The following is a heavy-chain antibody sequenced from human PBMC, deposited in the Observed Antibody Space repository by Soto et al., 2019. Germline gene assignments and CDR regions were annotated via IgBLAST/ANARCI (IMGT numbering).Heavy chain of an antibody. CDR2: LYPGDSDT. CDR1: GYSFTNYW. J-gene: IGHJ6*02. Sequence: EVQLVQSGAEVKKPGESLKISCKGFGYSFTNYWIGWVRQMPGKGLEWMAILYPGDSDTRYSPSFQGQITISADKSISTAYLQWSSLKASDTAMYYCTRQAANGQWDLWGQGTTVTVSS. V-gene: IGHV5-51*01. D-gene: IGHD6-19*01. CDR3: TRQAANGQWDL.